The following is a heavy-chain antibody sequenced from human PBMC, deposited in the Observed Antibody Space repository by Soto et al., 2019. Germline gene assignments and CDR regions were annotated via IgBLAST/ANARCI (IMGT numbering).Heavy chain of an antibody. CDR2: INHSGST. CDR1: GGSFSGYY. CDR3: ARDAFGDYDP. J-gene: IGHJ5*02. Sequence: QLQLQQWGAGLLKPSETLSLTSAVYGGSFSGYYWSWIRQPSGKGLEWIGEINHSGSTNYNPSLKSRVTISVDASKNQFSLKLSSVTAADTAVYYCARDAFGDYDPWCHGTLVTVSS. V-gene: IGHV4-34*01. D-gene: IGHD3-10*01.